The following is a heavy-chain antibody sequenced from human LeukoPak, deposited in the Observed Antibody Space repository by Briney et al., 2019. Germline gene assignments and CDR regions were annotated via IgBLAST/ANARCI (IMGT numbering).Heavy chain of an antibody. V-gene: IGHV3-21*01. D-gene: IGHD6-19*01. CDR2: ISSSSSYI. J-gene: IGHJ4*02. Sequence: GGSLRLSCAASGFTFSSYSMNWVRQAPGKGLEWVSSISSSSSYIYYADSVKGRFTISRDNAKNSLYLQVNSLRAEDTAVYYCARDRVAGTQLPSFLDYWGQGTLVTVSS. CDR1: GFTFSSYS. CDR3: ARDRVAGTQLPSFLDY.